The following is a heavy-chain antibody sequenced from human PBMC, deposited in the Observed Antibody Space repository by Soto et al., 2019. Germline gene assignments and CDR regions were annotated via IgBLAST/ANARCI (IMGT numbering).Heavy chain of an antibody. J-gene: IGHJ6*02. Sequence: RLSCAASGFTFSSYAMSWVRQAPGKGLEWVSAISGSGGSTYYADSVKGRFTISRDNSKNTLYLQMNSLRAEDTAVYYCAKDQYYDFWSGYYRNYYYYGMDVSGQGTKVTVSS. V-gene: IGHV3-23*01. D-gene: IGHD3-3*01. CDR3: AKDQYYDFWSGYYRNYYYYGMDV. CDR1: GFTFSSYA. CDR2: ISGSGGST.